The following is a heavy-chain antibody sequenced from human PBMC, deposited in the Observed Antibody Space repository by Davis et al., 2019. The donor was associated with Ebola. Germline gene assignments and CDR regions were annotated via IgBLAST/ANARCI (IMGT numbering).Heavy chain of an antibody. Sequence: PSETLSLTCAVYGGSFSGYYWSWIRQPPGKGLEWIGEINHSGSTNYNPSLKSRVTISVDTSKNQFSLKLSSVTAADTAVYYCARVVPSGSYENRGRYFDYWGQGTLVTVSS. V-gene: IGHV4-34*01. CDR3: ARVVPSGSYENRGRYFDY. J-gene: IGHJ4*02. CDR1: GGSFSGYY. D-gene: IGHD1-26*01. CDR2: INHSGST.